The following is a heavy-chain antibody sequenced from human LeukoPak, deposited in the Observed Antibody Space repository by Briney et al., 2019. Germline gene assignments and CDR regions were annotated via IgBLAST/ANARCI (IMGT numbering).Heavy chain of an antibody. V-gene: IGHV3-23*01. CDR3: ARDLRPNPMARTDV. J-gene: IGHJ6*02. D-gene: IGHD5-24*01. CDR2: ISGSGGST. CDR1: GFTFSSYA. Sequence: PGGSLRLSCAASGFTFSSYAMSWVRQAPGKGLEWVSAISGSGGSTYYADSVKGRYTISRDNSKNTLYLQMNSLRAEDTAVYYCARDLRPNPMARTDVWGQGTTVTVSS.